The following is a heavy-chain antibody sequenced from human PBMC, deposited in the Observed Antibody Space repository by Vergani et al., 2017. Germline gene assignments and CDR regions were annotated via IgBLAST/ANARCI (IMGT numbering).Heavy chain of an antibody. V-gene: IGHV3-33*01. J-gene: IGHJ4*02. CDR2: IHYDGSSE. CDR1: GFSFSSFG. CDR3: ARDSFYCSSTSCHHPRHIVEFDY. Sequence: QVQLVESGGGVVQPGRSLRLSCAASGFSFSSFGFHWVRQAPGKGLEWVAFIHYDGSSEYYADSVKGRFTISRDNSKNTLYLQMNSLRAEDTAVYYCARDSFYCSSTSCHHPRHIVEFDYGGQGTLVTVSS. D-gene: IGHD2-2*01.